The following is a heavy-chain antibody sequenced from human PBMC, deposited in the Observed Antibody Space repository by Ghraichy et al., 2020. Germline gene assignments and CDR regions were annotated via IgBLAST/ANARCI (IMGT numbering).Heavy chain of an antibody. J-gene: IGHJ6*03. CDR1: GYSIGSGYY. CDR3: ARGGPPGSNDPPERTTQAYYMDV. V-gene: IGHV4-38-2*01. CDR2: IAHSGNA. Sequence: SETLSLTCAVSGYSIGSGYYWGWIRQPPGKGLEWIGSIAHSGNAYYNPPLRSRVTISIDTSKNQFSLKLRSVTATDTAVYFCARGGPPGSNDPPERTTQAYYMDVWGKGTTVTVSS. D-gene: IGHD1-26*01.